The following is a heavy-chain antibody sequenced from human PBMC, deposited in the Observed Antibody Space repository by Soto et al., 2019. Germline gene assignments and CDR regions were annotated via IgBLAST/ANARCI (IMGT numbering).Heavy chain of an antibody. CDR3: ARGYCTATICDPWFDP. CDR1: GYSFTSYW. CDR2: IYPGDSDT. Sequence: GESLKISCKGSGYSFTSYWIGWVRQMPGKGLEWMGVIYPGDSDTRYSPSFQGQVTISVDKSITTAYLQWSSLKASDTAMYYCARGYCTATICDPWFDPWGQGTLVTVSS. J-gene: IGHJ5*02. D-gene: IGHD2-8*02. V-gene: IGHV5-51*01.